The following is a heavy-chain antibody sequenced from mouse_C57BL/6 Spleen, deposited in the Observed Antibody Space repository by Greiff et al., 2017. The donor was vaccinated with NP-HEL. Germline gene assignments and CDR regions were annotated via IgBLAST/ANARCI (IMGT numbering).Heavy chain of an antibody. CDR1: GYTFTSYW. CDR3: ARLWLDYFDY. V-gene: IGHV1-61*01. J-gene: IGHJ2*01. D-gene: IGHD2-2*01. CDR2: IYPSDSET. Sequence: VQLQQSGAELVRPGSSVKLSCKASGYTFTSYWMDWVKQRPGQGLEWIGNIYPSDSETQYNQKFPDKATLTVDKSSTTAYMQLSSLTSEDSAVYYCARLWLDYFDYWGQGTTLTVSS.